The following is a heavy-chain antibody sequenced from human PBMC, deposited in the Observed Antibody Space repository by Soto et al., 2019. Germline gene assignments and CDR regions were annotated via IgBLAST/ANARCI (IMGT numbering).Heavy chain of an antibody. CDR3: ARIASTGRGWDV. Sequence: EVQLVASGGGLVQPGGSLRLSCAASGFTFSNYWMSWVRQAPVKGLEWVGNIKQDGSEKNYVDFVEGRFTTSRDNAENSLYLQVNSLRVEDTAVYYCARIASTGRGWDVWGQGTTVVVSS. CDR1: GFTFSNYW. J-gene: IGHJ6*02. V-gene: IGHV3-7*01. D-gene: IGHD6-13*01. CDR2: IKQDGSEK.